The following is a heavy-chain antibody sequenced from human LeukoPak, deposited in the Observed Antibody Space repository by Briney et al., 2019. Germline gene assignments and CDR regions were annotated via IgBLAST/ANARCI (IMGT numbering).Heavy chain of an antibody. CDR3: ARGHVREYQLLYKFYYYYYGMDV. CDR1: GGSISSGGYY. J-gene: IGHJ6*02. Sequence: SETLSLTCTVSGGSISSGGYYWSWIRQHPGKGLEWIGYIYYSGSTNYNPSLKSRVTISVDTSKNQFSLKLSSVTAADTAVYYCARGHVREYQLLYKFYYYYYGMDVWGQGTTVTVSS. V-gene: IGHV4-31*03. CDR2: IYYSGST. D-gene: IGHD2-2*02.